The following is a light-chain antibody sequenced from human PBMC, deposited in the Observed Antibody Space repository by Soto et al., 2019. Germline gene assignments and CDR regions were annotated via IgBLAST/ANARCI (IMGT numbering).Light chain of an antibody. Sequence: IVLTQSPGTLSLSPGERGTLSCRASQNLGTSYLAWFQQKSGQAPRLLIYSASRRATGIPDRFTGSGSGTDFTLTINRVEPEEFAVYFCQQYAGSPRTFGQGTKVDIK. J-gene: IGKJ1*01. CDR3: QQYAGSPRT. CDR2: SAS. V-gene: IGKV3-20*01. CDR1: QNLGTSY.